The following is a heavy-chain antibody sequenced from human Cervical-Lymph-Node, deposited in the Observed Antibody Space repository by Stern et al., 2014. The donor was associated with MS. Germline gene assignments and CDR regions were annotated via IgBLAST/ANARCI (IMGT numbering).Heavy chain of an antibody. D-gene: IGHD6-13*01. J-gene: IGHJ4*02. V-gene: IGHV3-48*01. Sequence: DSVKGRFTISRDNAKNSLNLQMNSLRAEDTAVYYCARDMGITGYYFDCWGQGTLVTVSS. CDR3: ARDMGITGYYFDC.